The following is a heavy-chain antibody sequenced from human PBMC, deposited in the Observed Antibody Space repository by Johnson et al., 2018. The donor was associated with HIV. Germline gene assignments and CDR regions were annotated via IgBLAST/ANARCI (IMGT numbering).Heavy chain of an antibody. V-gene: IGHV3-30*02. D-gene: IGHD6-19*01. CDR2: IRYDGSNK. J-gene: IGHJ3*01. CDR3: AKIGQWRERLDAFDV. CDR1: GFTFSSYG. Sequence: QEQLVESGGGVVQPGGSLRLSCAASGFTFSSYGMHWVRQAPGKGLEWVTFIRYDGSNKYYADSVKGRFTISRDNSKNTLYLQMSSLRPEDTAVYYCAKIGQWRERLDAFDVWGQGTMVTVSS.